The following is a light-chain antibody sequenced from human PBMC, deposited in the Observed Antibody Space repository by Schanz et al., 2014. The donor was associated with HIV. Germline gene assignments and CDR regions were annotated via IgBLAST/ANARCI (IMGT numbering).Light chain of an antibody. Sequence: QAVVTQEPSLTVSPGGTVTLTCASSTGPVTSYFFAHWFQQKPGQAPRALIYDTNNKHSWTPARFSGSLLGGKAALTLSGAQPEDEAEYYCLLSYSAARQVVFGGGTKLTVL. CDR2: DTN. J-gene: IGLJ2*01. CDR3: LLSYSAARQVV. V-gene: IGLV7-46*01. CDR1: TGPVTSYFF.